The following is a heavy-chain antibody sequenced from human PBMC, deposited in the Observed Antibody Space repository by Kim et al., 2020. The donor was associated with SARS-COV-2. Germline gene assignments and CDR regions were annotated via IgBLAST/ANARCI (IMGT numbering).Heavy chain of an antibody. CDR1: GFTFSSYS. J-gene: IGHJ4*02. Sequence: VGSLRLSCAASGFTFSSYSMNWVRQAPGKGLEWVSSISSSSSYIYYADSVKGRFTISRDNAKNSLYLQMNSLRAEDTAVYYCARDRASHRSIAADLDYWGQGTLGTVSS. D-gene: IGHD6-6*01. CDR2: ISSSSSYI. CDR3: ARDRASHRSIAADLDY. V-gene: IGHV3-21*01.